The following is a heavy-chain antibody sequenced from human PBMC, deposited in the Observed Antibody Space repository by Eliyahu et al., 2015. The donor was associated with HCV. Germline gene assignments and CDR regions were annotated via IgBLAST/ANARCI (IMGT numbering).Heavy chain of an antibody. Sequence: QVQLQQWGAGLLKPSETLSLTCAVYGGSFSGYYWSWIRQPPGKGLEWIGEINHSGSTNYNPSLKSRVTISVDTSKXQFSLKLSSVTAADTAVYYCARGRPRITMVQGVIRYYGMDVWGQGTTVTVSS. V-gene: IGHV4-34*01. CDR2: INHSGST. D-gene: IGHD3-10*01. CDR1: GGSFSGYY. J-gene: IGHJ6*02. CDR3: ARGRPRITMVQGVIRYYGMDV.